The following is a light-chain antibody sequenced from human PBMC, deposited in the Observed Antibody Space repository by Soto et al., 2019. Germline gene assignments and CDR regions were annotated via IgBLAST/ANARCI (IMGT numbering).Light chain of an antibody. Sequence: DIHMTQSPSFVCFSLGDRVTITFGGSQGISSWLDWYVQELVRATKHLMYKACTLKSGVPSRFSGSGSGTEFTLTISSLQPDDFATYYCQQYNSYSEAFGQGTKVGI. CDR3: QQYNSYSEA. V-gene: IGKV1-5*03. J-gene: IGKJ1*01. CDR1: QGISSW. CDR2: KAC.